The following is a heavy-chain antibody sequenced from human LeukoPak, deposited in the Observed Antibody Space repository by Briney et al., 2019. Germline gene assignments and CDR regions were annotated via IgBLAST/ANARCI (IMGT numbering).Heavy chain of an antibody. CDR2: IKGDGSGT. Sequence: GGSLRLSCAASGFTFSSYWMHWVRQAPGEGLVWVSLIKGDGSGTTYVDSVKGRFTISRDNAKNTLYLQMNSLRAEDTAVYYCARDWYYRMDVWGQGTTVTVSS. CDR3: ARDWYYRMDV. D-gene: IGHD1-14*01. V-gene: IGHV3-74*01. J-gene: IGHJ6*02. CDR1: GFTFSSYW.